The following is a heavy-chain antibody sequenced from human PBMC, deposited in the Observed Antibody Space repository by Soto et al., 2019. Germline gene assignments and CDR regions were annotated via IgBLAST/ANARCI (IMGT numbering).Heavy chain of an antibody. Sequence: SETLSLTCTVSGGSISSYYWSWIRQPPGKGLEWIGYIYYSGSTNYNPSLKSRVTISVDTSKNQFSLKLSSVTAADTAVYYCARVVRGSSSLRYDRDYSYYMDVWGKGTMVTVFS. V-gene: IGHV4-59*01. J-gene: IGHJ6*03. D-gene: IGHD6-13*01. CDR2: IYYSGST. CDR3: ARVVRGSSSLRYDRDYSYYMDV. CDR1: GGSISSYY.